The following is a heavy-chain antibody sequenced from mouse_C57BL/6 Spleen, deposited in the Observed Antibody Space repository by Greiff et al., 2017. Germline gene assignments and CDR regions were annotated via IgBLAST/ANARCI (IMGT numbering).Heavy chain of an antibody. V-gene: IGHV1-55*01. J-gene: IGHJ3*01. D-gene: IGHD2-1*01. CDR3: ARMGLGNYEAY. CDR2: IYPGSGSP. CDR1: GYTFTSYW. Sequence: VQLQQLGAELVKPGASVKMYCKASGYTFTSYWITWVKPRPGQGLEWIGDIYPGSGSPNYNEKVKSKATLTVDTSSSTAYMKLRRLTSEDSAVYYCARMGLGNYEAYWGQGTLVTVSA.